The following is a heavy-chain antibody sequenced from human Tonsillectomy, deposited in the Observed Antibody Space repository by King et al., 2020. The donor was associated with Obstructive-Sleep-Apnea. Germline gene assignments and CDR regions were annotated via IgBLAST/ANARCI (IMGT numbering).Heavy chain of an antibody. CDR3: ATRPNHYASSAYSPY. CDR1: GYSFTSYW. J-gene: IGHJ4*02. D-gene: IGHD3-22*01. Sequence: VQLVESGAEVKKPGESLRISCKGSGYSFTSYWIFWVRQMPGKGLEWMGSFDPSDSYTNYSPSFQGHVTFSTDKSISTASLQWSSLKASDTAIYYCATRPNHYASSAYSPYWGQGTLVTVSS. V-gene: IGHV5-10-1*01. CDR2: FDPSDSYT.